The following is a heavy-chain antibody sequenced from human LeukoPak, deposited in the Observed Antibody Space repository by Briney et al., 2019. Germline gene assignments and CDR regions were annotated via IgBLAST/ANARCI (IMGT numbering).Heavy chain of an antibody. D-gene: IGHD6-13*01. CDR2: INSDGSST. J-gene: IGHJ4*02. CDR3: ARDLEAANTYYFDY. CDR1: GFTFSNYW. Sequence: GGSLRLSCAASGFTFSNYWMNWVRQVPGKGLVWVSRINSDGSSTNYADFVKGRFTISRDNSKNTVYLQVNSLRDEDTAVYYCARDLEAANTYYFDYWGQGTMVTVSS. V-gene: IGHV3-74*01.